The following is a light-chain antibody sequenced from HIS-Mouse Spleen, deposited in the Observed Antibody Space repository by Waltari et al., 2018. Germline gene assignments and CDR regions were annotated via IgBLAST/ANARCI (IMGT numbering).Light chain of an antibody. J-gene: IGKJ2*01. CDR2: KAS. CDR1: QSISSW. Sequence: DIQMTQSPSTLSASVGDRVTITCRASQSISSWLAWYQQKPGKAPKLLIYKASSLESVVPSRFSGSGSGTEFTLTISSLQPDDFATYYCQQYNSYSHTFGQGTKLEIK. V-gene: IGKV1-5*03. CDR3: QQYNSYSHT.